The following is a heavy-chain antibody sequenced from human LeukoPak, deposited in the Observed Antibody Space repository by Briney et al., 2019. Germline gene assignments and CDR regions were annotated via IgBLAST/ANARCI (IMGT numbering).Heavy chain of an antibody. Sequence: GASVKASCKASGGTFSSYAISWVRQAPGQGLEWMGGIIPIFGTANYAQKFQGRVTITADESTSTAYMELSSLRSEDTAVYYCARGNLSYDYVWGSYRPSYGMDVWGQGTTVTVSS. CDR3: ARGNLSYDYVWGSYRPSYGMDV. CDR2: IIPIFGTA. V-gene: IGHV1-69*13. CDR1: GGTFSSYA. J-gene: IGHJ6*02. D-gene: IGHD3-16*02.